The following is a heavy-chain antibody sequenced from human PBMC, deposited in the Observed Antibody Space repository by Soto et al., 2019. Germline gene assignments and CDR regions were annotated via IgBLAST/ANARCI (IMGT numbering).Heavy chain of an antibody. J-gene: IGHJ4*02. CDR3: DRVRGGGYDCDVDY. V-gene: IGHV4-30-4*01. Sequence: QVQLQESGPGLVKPSQTLSLTCTVSGGSISSGDYYWSWIRQPPGKGLEWIGYIYYSGSTYYNPSLARRVTIAVDTSNTQFSMKLSSVTAADTAVYYCDRVRGGGYDCDVDYWGQGTLVTVSS. CDR1: GGSISSGDYY. D-gene: IGHD5-12*01. CDR2: IYYSGST.